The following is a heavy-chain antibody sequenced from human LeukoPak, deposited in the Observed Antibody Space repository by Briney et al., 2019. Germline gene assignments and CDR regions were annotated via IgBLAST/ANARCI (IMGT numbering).Heavy chain of an antibody. CDR1: GFIFSSYG. Sequence: GGSLRLSCAASGFIFSSYGMHWVRQAPGKGLEWVAVISYDGSNKHYADSVKGRFTISRDNGENSLYLQMSSLRAEDTAVYYCGRGHYGLDVWGQGTTVTVSS. V-gene: IGHV3-30*03. CDR3: GRGHYGLDV. J-gene: IGHJ6*02. CDR2: ISYDGSNK.